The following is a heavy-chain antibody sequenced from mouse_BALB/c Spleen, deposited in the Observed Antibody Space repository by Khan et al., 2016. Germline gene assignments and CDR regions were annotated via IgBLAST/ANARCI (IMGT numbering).Heavy chain of an antibody. CDR1: GYTFSSYW. J-gene: IGHJ2*01. D-gene: IGHD6-2*01. CDR2: ILPGSDST. CDR3: ARSSLYLDY. Sequence: QVRLQQSGAELMKPGASVKISCKATGYTFSSYWIEWVKQRPGHGLEWIGEILPGSDSTNYDEKFKGKAPFTADTSSNTAYMQLSSLTSEDSAVYYCARSSLYLDYWGQGTTLTVSS. V-gene: IGHV1-9*01.